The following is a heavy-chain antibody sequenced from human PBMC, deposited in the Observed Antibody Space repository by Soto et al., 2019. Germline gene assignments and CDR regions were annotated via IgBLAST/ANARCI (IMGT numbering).Heavy chain of an antibody. Sequence: QVQLVQSGAEVKKPGSSVKVSCKASGGTFSSYTISWVRQAPGQGLEWMGRIIPILGIANYAQKFQGRVTITSDKSTSTAYMELSSLRSEDTAVYYCARDRTDSGYDFSYYYYDMDVWGKGTTVTVSS. V-gene: IGHV1-69*08. CDR1: GGTFSSYT. CDR3: ARDRTDSGYDFSYYYYDMDV. D-gene: IGHD5-12*01. J-gene: IGHJ6*03. CDR2: IIPILGIA.